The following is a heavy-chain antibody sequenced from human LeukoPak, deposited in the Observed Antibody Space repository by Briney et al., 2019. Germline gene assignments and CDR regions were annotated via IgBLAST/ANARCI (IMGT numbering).Heavy chain of an antibody. CDR2: INPNSGGT. V-gene: IGHV1-2*02. CDR3: AREGRGYSYGHPEISYYYYGMDV. Sequence: ASVKVSCKASGYTFTGYYMHWVRQAPGQGLEWMGWINPNSGGTNYAQKFQGRVTMTRDTSIGTAYMELSRLRSDDTAVYYCAREGRGYSYGHPEISYYYYGMDVWGQGTTVTVSS. J-gene: IGHJ6*02. CDR1: GYTFTGYY. D-gene: IGHD5-18*01.